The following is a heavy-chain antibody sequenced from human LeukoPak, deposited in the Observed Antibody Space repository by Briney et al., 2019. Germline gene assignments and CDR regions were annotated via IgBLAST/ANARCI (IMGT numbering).Heavy chain of an antibody. CDR1: GFTFDDYS. CDR3: ARGSEWELQSPYYFDY. J-gene: IGHJ4*02. CDR2: ISSSSSYI. Sequence: GGSLRLSCAASGFTFDDYSMNWVRQAPGKGLEWVSSISSSSSYIYYADSVKGRFTISRDNAKNSLYLQMNSLRAEDTALYHCARGSEWELQSPYYFDYWGQGTLVTVSS. D-gene: IGHD1-26*01. V-gene: IGHV3-21*01.